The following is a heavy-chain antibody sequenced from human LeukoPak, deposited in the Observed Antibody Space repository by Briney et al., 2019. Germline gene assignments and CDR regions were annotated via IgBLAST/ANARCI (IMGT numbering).Heavy chain of an antibody. CDR2: IYPGDSDT. CDR1: GYSFTSYW. Sequence: GESLKISCKGSGYSFTSYWIGWVRQMPGKGLEWMGIIYPGDSDTRYSPSFQGQVTISADKSISTAYLQWSSLKASDTAMYYCASQTTTVTTAGIYYYYYMDVWGKGTTVTVSS. V-gene: IGHV5-51*01. D-gene: IGHD4-17*01. CDR3: ASQTTTVTTAGIYYYYYMDV. J-gene: IGHJ6*03.